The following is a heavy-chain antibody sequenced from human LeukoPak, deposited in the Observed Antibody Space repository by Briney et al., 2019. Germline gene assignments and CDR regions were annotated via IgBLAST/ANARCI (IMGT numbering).Heavy chain of an antibody. CDR2: SSHSGST. Sequence: PSETLSLTCAVSGYSISSNYYWGWIRQPPGKGLEWIGSSSHSGSTYYNPSLKSRVTMSVDASKNHFSLKLSSVTAADTAIYYCARHTSGGYSGFPRFDYWGQGTLVTVSS. J-gene: IGHJ4*02. D-gene: IGHD5-12*01. CDR3: ARHTSGGYSGFPRFDY. CDR1: GYSISSNYY. V-gene: IGHV4-38-2*01.